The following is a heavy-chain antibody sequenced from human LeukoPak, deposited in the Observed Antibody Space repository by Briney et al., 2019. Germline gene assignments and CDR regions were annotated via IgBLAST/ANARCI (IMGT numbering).Heavy chain of an antibody. Sequence: SVKVSCKAPGGTFSSYAISWVRQAPGQGLEWMGRIIPIFGTANYAQKFQGRVTITTDESTSTAYMELSSLRPEDTAVYYCARESHYYYYYMDVWAKGPRSPSP. CDR1: GGTFSSYA. V-gene: IGHV1-69*05. CDR3: ARESHYYYYYMDV. J-gene: IGHJ6*03. CDR2: IIPIFGTA.